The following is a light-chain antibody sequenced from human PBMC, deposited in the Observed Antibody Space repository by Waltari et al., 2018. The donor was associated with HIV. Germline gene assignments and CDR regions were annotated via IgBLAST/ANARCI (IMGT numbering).Light chain of an antibody. CDR3: SSYTSRNTLV. CDR1: SSDVGGYNY. Sequence: QSALTQPASVSGSPGQSLTISCTGTSSDVGGYNYLSWYQQYPGKVPKLMIYEVSNRPSGVSNRFSASKSGNTASLTISGLQAEDEAEYYCSSYTSRNTLVFGGGTKLTVL. J-gene: IGLJ3*02. CDR2: EVS. V-gene: IGLV2-14*01.